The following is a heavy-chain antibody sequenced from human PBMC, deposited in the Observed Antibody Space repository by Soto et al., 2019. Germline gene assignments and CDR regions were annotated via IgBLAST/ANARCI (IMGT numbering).Heavy chain of an antibody. V-gene: IGHV3-48*02. Sequence: EVQLVESGGGVVHPGGTLRLSCAASSFTFSSYSMNWVRQAPGKRLEGVAYISSSRSSIYHADSVKGRFTISRDNAKNSLYLQMNSLRDEDTAVYYCARVNSWSGYTDDVWGQGTTVTVSS. CDR3: ARVNSWSGYTDDV. CDR2: ISSSRSSI. CDR1: SFTFSSYS. D-gene: IGHD3-3*01. J-gene: IGHJ6*01.